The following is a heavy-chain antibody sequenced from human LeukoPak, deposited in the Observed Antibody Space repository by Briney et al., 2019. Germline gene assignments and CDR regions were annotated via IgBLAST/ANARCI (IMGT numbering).Heavy chain of an antibody. V-gene: IGHV3-30-3*01. Sequence: GGSLRLSCAASGFTFSSYAMHWVRQAPGKGLEWVAVISYDGSNKYYADSVKGRFTTSGDNSKNTLYLQMNSLRAEDTAVYYCARGYYDSSGNDYWGQGTLVTVSS. D-gene: IGHD3-22*01. CDR3: ARGYYDSSGNDY. CDR2: ISYDGSNK. J-gene: IGHJ4*02. CDR1: GFTFSSYA.